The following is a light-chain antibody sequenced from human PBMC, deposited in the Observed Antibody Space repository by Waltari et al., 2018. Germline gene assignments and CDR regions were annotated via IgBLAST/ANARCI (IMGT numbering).Light chain of an antibody. CDR1: QGIGRY. J-gene: IGKJ2*01. CDR2: AAS. CDR3: QQANSFPYT. Sequence: DIQLTQSPSFVAASLGDTVTFTCRASQGIGRYLAWYQQAPGKAPKLLIFAASNLQSEFPVRFSGSGSGTEFTLNISDLQPEDIATYYCQQANSFPYTFGQGTKLEIK. V-gene: IGKV1-12*01.